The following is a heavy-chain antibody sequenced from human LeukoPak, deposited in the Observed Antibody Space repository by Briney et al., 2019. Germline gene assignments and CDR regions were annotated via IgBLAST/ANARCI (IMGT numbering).Heavy chain of an antibody. Sequence: GGSLRLSCAASGFTFSSYWMHWVRQAPGKGLVWVSRINSDGSSTSYADSVKGRFTISRDNAKNTLYLQMNSLRAEDTAVHYCTRGYSSGWYHFDYWGQGTLVTVSS. CDR1: GFTFSSYW. V-gene: IGHV3-74*01. D-gene: IGHD6-19*01. CDR3: TRGYSSGWYHFDY. J-gene: IGHJ4*02. CDR2: INSDGSST.